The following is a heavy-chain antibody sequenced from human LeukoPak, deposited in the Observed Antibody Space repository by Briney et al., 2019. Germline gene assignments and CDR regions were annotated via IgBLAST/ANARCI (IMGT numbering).Heavy chain of an antibody. J-gene: IGHJ5*02. CDR3: ACRYCSSTSCYGERFDP. CDR2: IKQDGSEK. CDR1: GFTFSNYW. Sequence: PGGSLRLSXAASGFTFSNYWMSWVRQAPGKGLEWVANIKQDGSEKYYVDSVKGRFTISRDNAKNSLYLQMNSLRAEDTAVYYCACRYCSSTSCYGERFDPWGQGTLVTVSS. V-gene: IGHV3-7*01. D-gene: IGHD2-2*01.